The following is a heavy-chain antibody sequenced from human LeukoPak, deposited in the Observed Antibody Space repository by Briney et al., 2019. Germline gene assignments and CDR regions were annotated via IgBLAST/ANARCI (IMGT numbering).Heavy chain of an antibody. J-gene: IGHJ4*02. D-gene: IGHD3-10*01. CDR2: IYPGDSDT. Sequence: ESLKISCKGSGYSFTSYWIGWVRQMPGKGLEWMGIIYPGDSDTRYSPSFQGQVTISADKSISTAYLQWSSLKASDTAMYYCARQPGRAYYYGSGSYYKDYWGQGTLVTVSS. V-gene: IGHV5-51*01. CDR1: GYSFTSYW. CDR3: ARQPGRAYYYGSGSYYKDY.